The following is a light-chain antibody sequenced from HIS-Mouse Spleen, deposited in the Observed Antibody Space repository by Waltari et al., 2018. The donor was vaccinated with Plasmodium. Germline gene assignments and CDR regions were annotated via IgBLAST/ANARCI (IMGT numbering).Light chain of an antibody. CDR1: SSDVGGYNY. Sequence: QSALTQPRSVSGSPGQSVTISCTGTSSDVGGYNYVYWYQQHPGNAPKRMIYDVSKRPSGVPDRFSGSKSGNTASLTISGLQAEDEADYYCCSYAGSYTFVFGTGTKVTVL. J-gene: IGLJ1*01. CDR2: DVS. CDR3: CSYAGSYTFV. V-gene: IGLV2-11*01.